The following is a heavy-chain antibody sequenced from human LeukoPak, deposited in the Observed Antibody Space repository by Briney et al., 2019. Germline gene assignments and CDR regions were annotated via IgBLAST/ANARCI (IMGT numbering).Heavy chain of an antibody. CDR1: GGSFSGYY. V-gene: IGHV4-34*01. CDR3: ARGQTTMVRGVLYYYYYYGMDV. J-gene: IGHJ6*02. CDR2: INHSGST. D-gene: IGHD3-10*01. Sequence: PSETLSLTCAVYGGSFSGYYWSWIRQPPGKGLEWIGEINHSGSTNYNPSLKSRVTISVDMSKNQFSLKLSSVTAADTAVYYCARGQTTMVRGVLYYYYYYGMDVWGQGTTVTVSS.